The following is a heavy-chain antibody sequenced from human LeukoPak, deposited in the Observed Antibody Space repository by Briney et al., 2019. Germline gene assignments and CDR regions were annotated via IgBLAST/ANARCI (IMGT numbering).Heavy chain of an antibody. J-gene: IGHJ4*02. D-gene: IGHD2-2*01. CDR2: IYYSGST. Sequence: SESLSLTCTVSGGSISGDYWSWLPQSLQGLEWIGYIYYSGSTNYNPSLKSRVTISVDTSKNQFSLKLSSVTAADTAVYYCARYPMTYCSSSSCTDYWGQGTLVTVSS. CDR1: GGSISGDY. V-gene: IGHV4-59*08. CDR3: ARYPMTYCSSSSCTDY.